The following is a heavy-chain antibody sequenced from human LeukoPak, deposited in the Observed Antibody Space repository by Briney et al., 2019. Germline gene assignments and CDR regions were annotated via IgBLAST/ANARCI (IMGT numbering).Heavy chain of an antibody. D-gene: IGHD5-18*01. CDR1: GGSISSYY. Sequence: SETLSPTCTVSGGSISSYYWSWIRQPPGKGLEWIGNIYYSGSTNYNPSLKSRVTISVDTSKNQFSLKLSSVTAADTAVYYCARHMGLGYSYGYPYFDYWGQGTLVTVSS. CDR3: ARHMGLGYSYGYPYFDY. CDR2: IYYSGST. J-gene: IGHJ4*02. V-gene: IGHV4-59*08.